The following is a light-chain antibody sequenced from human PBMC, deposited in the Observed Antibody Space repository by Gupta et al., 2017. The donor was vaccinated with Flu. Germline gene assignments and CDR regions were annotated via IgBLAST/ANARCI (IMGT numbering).Light chain of an antibody. J-gene: IGKJ1*01. CDR2: GAS. V-gene: IGKV3-20*01. Sequence: EIVLTQSPGTLSLSPGERATLSCRASQSVSNNYLAWYQQKPGLAPRLLIYGASTRATGIPDRFSGSGSGIDFTLTINSLEPEDLAVYYCQQYDSSPLTFGPGTKVEIK. CDR3: QQYDSSPLT. CDR1: QSVSNNY.